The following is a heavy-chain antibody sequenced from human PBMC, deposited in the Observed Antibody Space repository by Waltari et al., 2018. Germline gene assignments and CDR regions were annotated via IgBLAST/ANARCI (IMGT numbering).Heavy chain of an antibody. J-gene: IGHJ4*02. D-gene: IGHD6-19*01. V-gene: IGHV3-49*03. Sequence: EVQLVESGGGLVQPGRSLRLSCTASGFTFGDYAMNWYRQAPGKGLEWVGFSRTKAYGGTTEYAASVKGRFTISRDDSKSIAYLQRNSLKTEDTAVYYCSRGKYSSGWDGRYWGQGTLVTVSS. CDR1: GFTFGDYA. CDR2: SRTKAYGGTT. CDR3: SRGKYSSGWDGRY.